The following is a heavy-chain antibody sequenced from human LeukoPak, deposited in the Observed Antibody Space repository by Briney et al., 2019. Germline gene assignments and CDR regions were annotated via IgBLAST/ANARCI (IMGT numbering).Heavy chain of an antibody. V-gene: IGHV4-4*02. Sequence: ASETLSLTCAVSGGSISSSNWWSWVRQPPGKGLEWIGEIYHSGSTNYNPSLKSRVTISVDKSKNQFSLKLSSVTAADTAVYYCARARYFDWLSSSFDHWGQGTLVTVSS. CDR3: ARARYFDWLSSSFDH. J-gene: IGHJ4*02. D-gene: IGHD3-9*01. CDR2: IYHSGST. CDR1: GGSISSSNW.